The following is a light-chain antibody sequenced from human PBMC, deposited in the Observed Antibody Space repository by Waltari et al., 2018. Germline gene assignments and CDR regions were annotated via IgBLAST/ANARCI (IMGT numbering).Light chain of an antibody. CDR1: QGISSW. CDR2: AAS. CDR3: QQANSFPSLT. Sequence: DIQMTQSPSSVSASVGDRVTITCRASQGISSWLAWYQQKPGKATMLLIYAASSLQSGVPARCSGSGAGTDVIPTISSLQPEDFATYYCQQANSFPSLTFGGGTKVEIK. V-gene: IGKV1-12*02. J-gene: IGKJ4*01.